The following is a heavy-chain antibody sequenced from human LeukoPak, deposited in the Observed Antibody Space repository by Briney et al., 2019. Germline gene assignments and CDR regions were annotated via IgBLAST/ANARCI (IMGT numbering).Heavy chain of an antibody. D-gene: IGHD3-9*01. CDR3: ARGGYDILTGYYRPPPYFFDY. Sequence: SETLSLTCAVYGGSFSGYYWSWIRQPPGKGLEWIGEINHSGSTNYNPSLKSRVTISVDTSKNQFSLKLSSVTAADTAVYYCARGGYDILTGYYRPPPYFFDYWGQGTLVTVSP. CDR2: INHSGST. CDR1: GGSFSGYY. V-gene: IGHV4-34*01. J-gene: IGHJ4*02.